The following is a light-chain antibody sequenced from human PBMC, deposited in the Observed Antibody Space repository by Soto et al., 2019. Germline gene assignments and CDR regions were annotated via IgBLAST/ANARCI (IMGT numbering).Light chain of an antibody. Sequence: EMVLTQSPGTLSLSPGERATLSCRASQSVSSSYVAWYQQKPGQAPRLLIYGATSRATGIPDRFSGSGSGTDFTLTISRLEPEDFAVYYCQQYGSSPRTFGQGTKVEI. CDR1: QSVSSSY. CDR3: QQYGSSPRT. V-gene: IGKV3-20*01. CDR2: GAT. J-gene: IGKJ1*01.